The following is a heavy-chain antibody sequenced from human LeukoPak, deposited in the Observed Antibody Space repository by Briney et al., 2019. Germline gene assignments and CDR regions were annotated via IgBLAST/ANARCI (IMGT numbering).Heavy chain of an antibody. CDR1: GYGFATHW. CDR3: ARDFGYSGYDFHY. J-gene: IGHJ4*02. CDR2: IYPDDSNT. Sequence: KPGESLKISCKGSGYGFATHWIAWVRQMPGKGLEWMGIIYPDDSNTRYSLSFQGQVTFSADKSISTAYLQWSSLKASDTAMYYCARDFGYSGYDFHYWGQGTLVTVSS. D-gene: IGHD5-12*01. V-gene: IGHV5-51*01.